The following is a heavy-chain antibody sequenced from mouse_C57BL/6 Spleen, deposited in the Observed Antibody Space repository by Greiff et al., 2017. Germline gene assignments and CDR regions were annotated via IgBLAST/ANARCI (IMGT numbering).Heavy chain of an antibody. J-gene: IGHJ2*01. Sequence: EVQGVESGGGLVKPGGSLKLSCAASGFTFSSYTMSWVRQTPEKRLEWVATISGGGGNTYYPDSVKGRFTISRDNAKNTLYLQMSSLRSEDTALYYCARTPYYGNYYFDYWGQGTTLTVSS. CDR3: ARTPYYGNYYFDY. D-gene: IGHD2-10*01. CDR2: ISGGGGNT. V-gene: IGHV5-9*01. CDR1: GFTFSSYT.